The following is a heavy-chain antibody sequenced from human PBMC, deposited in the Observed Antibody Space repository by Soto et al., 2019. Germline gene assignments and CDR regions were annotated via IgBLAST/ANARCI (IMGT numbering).Heavy chain of an antibody. CDR3: ARVRREYDNSGPVDY. D-gene: IGHD3-22*01. CDR2: IYHSGST. CDR1: GGSISSGGYS. J-gene: IGHJ4*02. Sequence: SETLSLTCAVSGGSISSGGYSWSWIRQPPGKGLEWIGYIYHSGSTYYNPSLKSRVTISVDRSKNQFSLKLNSVTAADTAVYYCARVRREYDNSGPVDYWGQGSLVTVSS. V-gene: IGHV4-30-2*01.